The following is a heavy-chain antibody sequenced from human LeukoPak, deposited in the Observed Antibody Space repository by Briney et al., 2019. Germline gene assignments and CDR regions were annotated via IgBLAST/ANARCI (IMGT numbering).Heavy chain of an antibody. CDR3: TRGNGRFEY. CDR2: IRAKAYGGTA. J-gene: IGHJ4*02. Sequence: GRSLRLSCSTSGFNFGDFPMAWVRQAPGKGLEWVGYIRAKAYGGTAEYGPSVKGRFFVSRDDAKGIAYLQMNSLKSEDTAVYYCTRGNGRFEYWGQRTLVSVSS. V-gene: IGHV3-49*04. D-gene: IGHD1-26*01. CDR1: GFNFGDFP.